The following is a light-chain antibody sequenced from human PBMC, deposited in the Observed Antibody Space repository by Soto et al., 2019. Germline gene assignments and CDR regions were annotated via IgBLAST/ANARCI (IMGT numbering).Light chain of an antibody. J-gene: IGKJ1*01. Sequence: DIQMTQSPSILSASVGDRVTITCRASQTIFRWLAWYQQRPGKAPNLLISDASDLQSGVPSRFSGSGSGAEFTLTIGRLQPDDFATYYCQQYNSYPWTFGQGTKV. CDR1: QTIFRW. V-gene: IGKV1-5*01. CDR3: QQYNSYPWT. CDR2: DAS.